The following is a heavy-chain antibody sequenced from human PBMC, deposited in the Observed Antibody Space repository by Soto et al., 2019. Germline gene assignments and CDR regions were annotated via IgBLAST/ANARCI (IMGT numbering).Heavy chain of an antibody. CDR2: IKQDGSEK. V-gene: IGHV3-7*04. D-gene: IGHD3-10*01. Sequence: PGGSLRLSCAASGFTFSSYWMTWVRQAPGKGLEWVANIKQDGSEKFYVDSVKGRFTISRDNAKNSLYMQMNSLRAEDTAVYYCARGAGSYFRRVVWAFDIWGQGTMVTVSS. CDR3: ARGAGSYFRRVVWAFDI. CDR1: GFTFSSYW. J-gene: IGHJ3*02.